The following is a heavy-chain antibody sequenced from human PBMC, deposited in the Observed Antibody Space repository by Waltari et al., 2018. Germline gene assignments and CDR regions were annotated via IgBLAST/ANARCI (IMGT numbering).Heavy chain of an antibody. CDR1: GFTFSSYG. CDR3: AKQGSFGVVIPMDY. D-gene: IGHD3-3*01. CDR2: IRYDGSNK. J-gene: IGHJ4*02. V-gene: IGHV3-30*02. Sequence: QVQLVESGGGVVQPGGSLRLSCAASGFTFSSYGMHWVRQAPGKGLEWVAFIRYDGSNKYYADSVKGRFTISRDNSKNTLYLQMNSLRAEDTAVYYCAKQGSFGVVIPMDYWGQGTLVTVSS.